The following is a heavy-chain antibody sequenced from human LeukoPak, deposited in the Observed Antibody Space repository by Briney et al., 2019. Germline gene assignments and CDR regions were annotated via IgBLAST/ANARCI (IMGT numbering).Heavy chain of an antibody. CDR2: IYYSGST. V-gene: IGHV4-30-4*08. CDR1: GGSLSSGDYY. CDR3: ARDPSAWWQRLNAFDI. J-gene: IGHJ3*02. Sequence: PSQTLSLTCTVSGGSLSSGDYYWSWLRQPPGKGREWVGYIYYSGSTYYNPSLKSRVTISVDTSKNQFSLKLSSVTAADTAVYYCARDPSAWWQRLNAFDIWGQGTMVTVSS. D-gene: IGHD2-15*01.